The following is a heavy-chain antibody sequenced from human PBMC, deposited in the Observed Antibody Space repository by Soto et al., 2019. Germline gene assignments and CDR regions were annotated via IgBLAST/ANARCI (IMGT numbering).Heavy chain of an antibody. V-gene: IGHV4-4*07. CDR2: IYATGTT. Sequence: PSETLSLTCTVSGASISGFYWSWIRKSAGKRLEWIGRIYATGTTDYNPSLKSRVMMSVDTSKKQFSLKLRSVTAADTAVYYCVSYLTKTLRDWFYPCGQG. J-gene: IGHJ5*02. CDR3: VSYLTKTLRDWFYP. CDR1: GASISGFY. D-gene: IGHD4-4*01.